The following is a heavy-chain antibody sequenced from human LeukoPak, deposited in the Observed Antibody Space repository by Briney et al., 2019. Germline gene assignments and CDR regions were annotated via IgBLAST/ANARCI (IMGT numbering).Heavy chain of an antibody. V-gene: IGHV4-59*01. CDR3: ASTNWGSQSFDY. CDR1: GGSISSYY. J-gene: IGHJ4*02. CDR2: IYYSRST. D-gene: IGHD7-27*01. Sequence: SETLSLTCTVSGGSISSYYWSWIRQPPGKGLEWIGYIYYSRSTNYNPSLKSRVTISVDTSKNQFSLKLSSVTAADTAVYYCASTNWGSQSFDYWGQGTLVTVSS.